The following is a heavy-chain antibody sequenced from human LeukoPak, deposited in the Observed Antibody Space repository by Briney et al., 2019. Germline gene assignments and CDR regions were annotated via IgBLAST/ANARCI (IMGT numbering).Heavy chain of an antibody. CDR1: GFTVSSNY. CDR3: AKEWGEDGYNN. Sequence: GGSLRLSCAASGFTVSSNYMTWVRQAPGKGLEWVAVISYDGSNKYYADSVKGRFTISRDNSKNTLYLQMNSLRAEDTAVYYCAKEWGEDGYNNWGQGTLVTVSS. D-gene: IGHD5-24*01. J-gene: IGHJ4*02. CDR2: ISYDGSNK. V-gene: IGHV3-30*18.